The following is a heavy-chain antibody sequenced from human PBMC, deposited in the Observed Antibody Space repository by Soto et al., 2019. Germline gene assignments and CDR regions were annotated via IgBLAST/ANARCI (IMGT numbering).Heavy chain of an antibody. Sequence: GGSLRLSCAASGFTFSSYGMHWVRQAPGKGLEWVAVIWYDGSNKYYADSVKGRFTISRDNSKNTLYLQMNSLRAEDTAVYYCARDTGALGIAAAGSLFDPWGQGTLVTVSS. CDR1: GFTFSSYG. J-gene: IGHJ5*02. CDR2: IWYDGSNK. D-gene: IGHD6-13*01. V-gene: IGHV3-33*01. CDR3: ARDTGALGIAAAGSLFDP.